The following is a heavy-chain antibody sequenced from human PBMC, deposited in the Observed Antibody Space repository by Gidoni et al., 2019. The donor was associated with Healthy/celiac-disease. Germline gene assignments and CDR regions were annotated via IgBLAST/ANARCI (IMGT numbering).Heavy chain of an antibody. D-gene: IGHD6-13*01. CDR2: ISSSSSYI. V-gene: IGHV3-21*01. Sequence: EVQLVESGGGLVKPGGSLRLSCSASGFTFSCYSMNWVRQAPGKGLEWVSSISSSSSYIYYADSVKGRFTISRDNAKNSLYLQMNSLRAEDTAVYYCARWLYRAAAARGGGGFYWGQGTLVTVSS. CDR1: GFTFSCYS. CDR3: ARWLYRAAAARGGGGFY. J-gene: IGHJ4*02.